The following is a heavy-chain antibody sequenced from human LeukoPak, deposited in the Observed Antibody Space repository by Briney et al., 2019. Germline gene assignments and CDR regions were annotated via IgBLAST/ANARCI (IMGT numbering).Heavy chain of an antibody. V-gene: IGHV3-48*01. CDR1: GFPFIDYS. Sequence: GGSLRLSCTASGFPFIDYSMNWVRQAPGKGLEWISYIGIESGNTNYADSVKGRFTISRDNSKNTLYLQMNSLRAEDTAVYYCAKSWAAHDYWGQGTLVTVSS. CDR3: AKSWAAHDY. CDR2: IGIESGNT. J-gene: IGHJ4*02. D-gene: IGHD2-15*01.